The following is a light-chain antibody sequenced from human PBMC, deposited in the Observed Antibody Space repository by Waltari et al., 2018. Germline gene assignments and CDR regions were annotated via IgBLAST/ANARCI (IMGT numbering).Light chain of an antibody. V-gene: IGKV2-40*01. CDR3: VQAIAFPFT. CDR2: GGS. CDR1: LSLLHSNGNTY. Sequence: DIVMTQTPLSLPITPGEPASISCRSSLSLLHSNGNTYLHWYLQKPGQSPQLLIYGGSNRASGVPDRFSGSGSGTDFTLKISKVEAEDVGVYYCVQAIAFPFTFGPGTKLDIK. J-gene: IGKJ3*01.